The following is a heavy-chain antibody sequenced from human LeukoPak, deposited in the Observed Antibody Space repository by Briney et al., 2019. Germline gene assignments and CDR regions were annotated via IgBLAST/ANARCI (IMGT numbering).Heavy chain of an antibody. D-gene: IGHD3-22*01. V-gene: IGHV4-31*03. J-gene: IGHJ4*02. CDR2: IYYSGNT. CDR1: GGSISSGGYY. Sequence: PSETLSLTCTVSGGSISSGGYYWSWIRQHPGRGLEWIGYIYYSGNTYYNPSLKSRVTISVDTSKNQFSLKLSSVTAADTAVYYCARSGYYYDSSGYCWGQGTLVTVSS. CDR3: ARSGYYYDSSGYC.